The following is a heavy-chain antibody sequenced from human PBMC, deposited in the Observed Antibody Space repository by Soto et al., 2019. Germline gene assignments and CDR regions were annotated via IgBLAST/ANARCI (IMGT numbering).Heavy chain of an antibody. Sequence: QVQLVQSGAEVKKPGSSVKVSCKASGGTFSSYAISWVRQAPGQGLVWMGGIIPIFGTANYAQKFQGRVTITADESTSTAYMELSSLRSEDTAVYYCARHDYYDSSGYYYPAGPFDYWGQGTLVTVSS. J-gene: IGHJ4*02. CDR2: IIPIFGTA. CDR1: GGTFSSYA. D-gene: IGHD3-22*01. CDR3: ARHDYYDSSGYYYPAGPFDY. V-gene: IGHV1-69*01.